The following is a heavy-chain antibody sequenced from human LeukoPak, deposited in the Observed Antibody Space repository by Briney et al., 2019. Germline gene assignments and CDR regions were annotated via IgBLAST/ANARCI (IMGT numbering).Heavy chain of an antibody. Sequence: SETLSLTCAVYGGSFGGYYWSWIRQPPGKGLEWIGEINDSGSSNYIPSLKSRVTISVDTSKNQFSLKLSSVTAADTAVYYCARDLGSGRDYWGQGTLVTVSS. J-gene: IGHJ4*02. CDR3: ARDLGSGRDY. CDR1: GGSFGGYY. V-gene: IGHV4-34*01. D-gene: IGHD2-15*01. CDR2: INDSGSS.